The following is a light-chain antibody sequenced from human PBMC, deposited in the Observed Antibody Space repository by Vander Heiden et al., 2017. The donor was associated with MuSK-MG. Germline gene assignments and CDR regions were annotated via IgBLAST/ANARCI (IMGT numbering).Light chain of an antibody. CDR2: EDL. CDR1: KLLDNY. V-gene: IGLV3-1*01. CDR3: QAWDNNTAL. J-gene: IGLJ7*01. Sequence: SYEVTQPPSLAVPPGQTARITCPGGKLLDNYASWFQQEPARPPVLVIYEDLKRPAGIPQRFAGTSSGNTATLTISGTQSLDDADYFCQAWDNNTALFGGGTQLTVL.